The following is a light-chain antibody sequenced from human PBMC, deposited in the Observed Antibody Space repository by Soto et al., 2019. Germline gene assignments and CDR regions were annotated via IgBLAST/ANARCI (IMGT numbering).Light chain of an antibody. J-gene: IGLJ2*01. CDR2: DVS. CDR3: CSYAGDYIVV. CDR1: SSDVGGYNY. V-gene: IGLV2-11*01. Sequence: QSALTQPRSVSGSPGQSVTISCTGTSSDVGGYNYVSWYQQHPGKAPKLMIYDVSQRPSGVPDRFSGSKSANTASLTISGLQAEDEADYYCCSYAGDYIVVFGGGTQLTVL.